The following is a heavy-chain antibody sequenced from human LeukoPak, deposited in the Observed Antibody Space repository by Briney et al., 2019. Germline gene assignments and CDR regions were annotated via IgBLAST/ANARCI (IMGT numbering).Heavy chain of an antibody. Sequence: SETLSLTCAVSGASISNYYWTWIRQPPGKGLEWIGHIYYYGSTIYNPSLRNRVTISADTSKNQFSLNLSSVTAADTAVYYCARGHYYDSSGYDPYYFDYWGQGTLVTVSS. CDR1: GASISNYY. D-gene: IGHD3-22*01. CDR2: IYYYGST. CDR3: ARGHYYDSSGYDPYYFDY. J-gene: IGHJ4*01. V-gene: IGHV4-59*12.